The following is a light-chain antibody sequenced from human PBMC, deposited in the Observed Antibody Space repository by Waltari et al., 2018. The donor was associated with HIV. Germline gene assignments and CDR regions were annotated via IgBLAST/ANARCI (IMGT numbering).Light chain of an antibody. J-gene: IGLJ1*01. Sequence: QSALTQPASVSGSPGQSITISCTGTSSDVGGYKYVYWYQRYPGKAPKLMIYDVSKRPSGVSNRFSGSKSGNTASLTISGLQAEDEADYYCGSYTSSNTYVFGTGTKVTVL. CDR2: DVS. V-gene: IGLV2-14*03. CDR1: SSDVGGYKY. CDR3: GSYTSSNTYV.